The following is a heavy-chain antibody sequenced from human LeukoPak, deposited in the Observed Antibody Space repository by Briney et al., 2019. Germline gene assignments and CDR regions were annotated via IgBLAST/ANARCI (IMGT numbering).Heavy chain of an antibody. V-gene: IGHV5-51*01. D-gene: IGHD1-7*01. CDR2: IFPGDSDT. CDR3: ARRPLHSQNYFVP. CDR1: GDSFTSYW. J-gene: IGHJ5*02. Sequence: GESLKISCRAFGDSFTSYWVAWVRQKPGKGLEWMGIIFPGDSDTRYSPPFEGQVRLSVDRSTTAYLHWSNLKASDTAIYYCARRPLHSQNYFVPWGQGTLVTVSP.